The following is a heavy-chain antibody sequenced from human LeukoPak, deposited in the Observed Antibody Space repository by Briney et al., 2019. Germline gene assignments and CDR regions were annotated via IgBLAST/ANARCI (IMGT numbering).Heavy chain of an antibody. CDR1: GGSFSGYY. CDR2: INHSGSN. V-gene: IGHV4-34*01. J-gene: IGHJ6*02. Sequence: PSETLSLTCAVYGGSFSGYYWSWIRQPPGKGLEWIGEINHSGSNNYNPSLKSRVTISVDTSKNQFSLKLSSGTAADTAVYYCARGGNRYCSSTSCYNHRYYYYYYGMDVWGQGTTVTVSS. D-gene: IGHD2-2*02. CDR3: ARGGNRYCSSTSCYNHRYYYYYYGMDV.